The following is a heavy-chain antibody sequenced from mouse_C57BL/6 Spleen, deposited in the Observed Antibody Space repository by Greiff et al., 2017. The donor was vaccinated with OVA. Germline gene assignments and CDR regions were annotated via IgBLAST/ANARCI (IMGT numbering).Heavy chain of an antibody. D-gene: IGHD3-1*01. J-gene: IGHJ2*01. CDR1: GYSITSGYD. CDR2: ISYSGST. V-gene: IGHV3-1*01. CDR3: ARALGYFDY. Sequence: EVKLVESGPGMVKPSQSLSLTCTVTGYSITSGYDWHWIRHFPGNQLEWMGYISYSGSTNYNPSLKSRISITHDTSKNHFFLKLNSVTTEDTATYYCARALGYFDYWGQGTTLTVSS.